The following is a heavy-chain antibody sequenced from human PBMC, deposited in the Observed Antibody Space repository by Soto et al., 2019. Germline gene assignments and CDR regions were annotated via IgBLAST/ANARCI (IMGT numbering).Heavy chain of an antibody. V-gene: IGHV3-30*18. CDR2: ISYDGSNK. Sequence: PGGSLRLSCAASGFTFSSYGMHWVRQAPGKGLEWVAVISYDGSNKYYADSVKGRFTISRDNSKNTLYLQMNSLRAEDTAVYYCAKGRLYDDYYYGMDVWGQGTTVTVSS. J-gene: IGHJ6*02. CDR1: GFTFSSYG. CDR3: AKGRLYDDYYYGMDV. D-gene: IGHD3-22*01.